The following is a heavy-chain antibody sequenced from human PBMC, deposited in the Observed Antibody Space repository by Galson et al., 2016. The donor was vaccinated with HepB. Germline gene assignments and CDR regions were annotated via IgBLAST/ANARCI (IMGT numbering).Heavy chain of an antibody. CDR2: ISHAGIK. D-gene: IGHD1-1*01. Sequence: SETLSLTCGVSGGSFTDNFWSWIRQPPGKGLEWIGEISHAGIKNFSPSLRGRLRMSTDMSKSQFSLGLRSVTAADTAVYYCARGLATRPRQRDNRGLDSFDIWGPGALVTVSS. V-gene: IGHV4-34*01. J-gene: IGHJ3*02. CDR1: GGSFTDNF. CDR3: ARGLATRPRQRDNRGLDSFDI.